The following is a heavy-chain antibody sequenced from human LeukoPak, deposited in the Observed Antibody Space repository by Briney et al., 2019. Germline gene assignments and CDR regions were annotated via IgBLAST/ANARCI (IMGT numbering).Heavy chain of an antibody. CDR1: GGSFSGYY. CDR3: ARSRLGQWLAPSFDY. J-gene: IGHJ4*02. V-gene: IGHV4-34*01. CDR2: INHSGST. D-gene: IGHD6-19*01. Sequence: NPSETLSLTCAVYGGSFSGYYWRWIRQPPGKGLEWIGEINHSGSTNYNPSLKSRVTISVDTSKNQFSLKLSSVTAAYTAVYYCARSRLGQWLAPSFDYWGQGTLVTVSS.